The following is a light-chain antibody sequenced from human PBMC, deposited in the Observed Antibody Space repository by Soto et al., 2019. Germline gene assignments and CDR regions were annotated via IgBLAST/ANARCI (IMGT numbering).Light chain of an antibody. J-gene: IGLJ3*02. CDR2: RNN. V-gene: IGLV1-47*01. CDR3: AAWDDSLSAWV. Sequence: QCVLAQPSWAYATPGQRCIISCSGSMSDVGRNYVHWYQHFPGTAPKLLIYRNNERPSWVPDRFSGSKSSTSASLAISGLRSEDEADYYCAAWDDSLSAWVFGGGTKVTVL. CDR1: MSDVGRNY.